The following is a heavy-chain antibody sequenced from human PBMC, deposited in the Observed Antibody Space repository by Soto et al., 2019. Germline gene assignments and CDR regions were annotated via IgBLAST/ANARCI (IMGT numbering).Heavy chain of an antibody. CDR1: GGTFSTYP. D-gene: IGHD2-21*02. J-gene: IGHJ5*02. CDR2: IIPFFGTP. CDR3: AIDRHCGGDCYTGWFDP. V-gene: IGHV1-69*01. Sequence: QVQLVQSGAEVKKPGSSVKVSCKASGGTFSTYPISWVRQAPGQGLEWMGGIIPFFGTPNYAQKFQGRITIIADASPNTAHMELSSLRSEDTAIYYCAIDRHCGGDCYTGWFDPWGQGTLVTVSS.